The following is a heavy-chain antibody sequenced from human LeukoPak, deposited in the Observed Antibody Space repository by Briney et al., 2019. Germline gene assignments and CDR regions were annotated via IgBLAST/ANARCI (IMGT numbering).Heavy chain of an antibody. V-gene: IGHV3-53*05. D-gene: IGHD7-27*01. Sequence: GGSLRLSCAASGFTVSSSYMSWVRQAPGKGLEWVSVFYSGGKTYYTDSVKGRFTISRDNSKNTLFLQMNSLRTEDTAIYHCARGGNWGYFDYWGQGTLVTVSS. CDR1: GFTVSSSY. CDR2: FYSGGKT. CDR3: ARGGNWGYFDY. J-gene: IGHJ4*02.